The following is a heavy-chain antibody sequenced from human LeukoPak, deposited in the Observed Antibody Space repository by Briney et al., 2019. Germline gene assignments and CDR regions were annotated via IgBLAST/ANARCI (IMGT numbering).Heavy chain of an antibody. D-gene: IGHD3-10*01. Sequence: PSETLSLTCTVSGDSISSYYWSWIRQPPGKGLEWIGYIYHSGSTNYNPSLKSRATISVDTSKNQFSLKLSSVTAADTAVYYCARGYGSGTYYFSNEYYFDYWGQGTLVTVSS. CDR2: IYHSGST. V-gene: IGHV4-59*01. CDR3: ARGYGSGTYYFSNEYYFDY. J-gene: IGHJ4*02. CDR1: GDSISSYY.